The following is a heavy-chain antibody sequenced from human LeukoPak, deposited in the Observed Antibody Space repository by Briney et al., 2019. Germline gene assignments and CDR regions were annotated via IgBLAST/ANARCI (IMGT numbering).Heavy chain of an antibody. CDR3: AKGLDRLQLVIRY. CDR2: IRYDGSNK. Sequence: PGGSLRLSCAASGFTFSSYGMHWVRQAPGKGLEWVAFIRYDGSNKYYADSVKGRFTISRDNSKNTLYLQMNSLRAEDTAVYYCAKGLDRLQLVIRYWGQGTLATVSS. CDR1: GFTFSSYG. V-gene: IGHV3-30*02. J-gene: IGHJ4*02. D-gene: IGHD5-24*01.